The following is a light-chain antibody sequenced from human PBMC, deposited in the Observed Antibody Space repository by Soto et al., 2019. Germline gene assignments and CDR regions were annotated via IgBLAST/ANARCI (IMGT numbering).Light chain of an antibody. CDR2: SAS. J-gene: IGKJ2*01. CDR3: QQYVNWPPTFT. Sequence: EIVMTQSPATLSVSPGERVTLSCRASQSVSSNLAWYKQKPGQAPRLLMYSASTRATGIPGRFSGSGSGTEFTLAISSLQSEDFAVYYCQQYVNWPPTFTFGQGTKLEIK. V-gene: IGKV3-15*01. CDR1: QSVSSN.